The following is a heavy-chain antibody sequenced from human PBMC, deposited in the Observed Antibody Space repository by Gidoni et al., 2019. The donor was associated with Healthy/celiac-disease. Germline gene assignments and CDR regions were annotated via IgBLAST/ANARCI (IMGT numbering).Heavy chain of an antibody. CDR2: ISGSGGST. Sequence: EVQLLESGGGLVQPGGSLRLSCAASGFTFSTYAMSWVRQAPGKGLEWVSVISGSGGSTYYADSVKGRFTISRDYSKNTLYLQMNSLRAEDTAVYYCAKDYYDWRGGGMDVWGQGTTVTVSS. CDR3: AKDYYDWRGGGMDV. D-gene: IGHD3-3*01. J-gene: IGHJ6*02. CDR1: GFTFSTYA. V-gene: IGHV3-23*01.